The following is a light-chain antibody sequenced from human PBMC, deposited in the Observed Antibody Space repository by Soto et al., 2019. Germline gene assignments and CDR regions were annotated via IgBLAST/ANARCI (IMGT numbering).Light chain of an antibody. J-gene: IGLJ1*01. CDR3: QSYDSSLSGYV. CDR2: GNH. V-gene: IGLV1-40*01. Sequence: QSALTHPPSVSGAPGQTVIISCSGSSSNIGAPYDVNWYRQLPGTVPKLLIYGNHNRPSGVPDRFSGSKSDTSASLAITGLQAEDEADYYCQSYDSSLSGYVFGTGTKVTVL. CDR1: SSNIGAPYD.